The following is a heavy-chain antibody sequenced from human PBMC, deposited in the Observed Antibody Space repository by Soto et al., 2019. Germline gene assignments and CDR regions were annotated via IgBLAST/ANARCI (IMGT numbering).Heavy chain of an antibody. Sequence: ESGGGLVKPGGSLRLSCAASGFTFSTYSMNWVRQAPGTGLEWVSSISGSGNYTHYADFLRGRFTISRDNAKTSLYLQMNSLRAEDTAVYYCAREGINNYNEYYFDSWGQGTVVTVSS. J-gene: IGHJ4*02. CDR3: AREGINNYNEYYFDS. V-gene: IGHV3-21*01. CDR1: GFTFSTYS. D-gene: IGHD4-4*01. CDR2: ISGSGNYT.